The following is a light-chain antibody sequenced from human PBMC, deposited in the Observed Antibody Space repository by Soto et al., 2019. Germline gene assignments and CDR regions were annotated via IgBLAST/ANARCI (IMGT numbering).Light chain of an antibody. J-gene: IGKJ4*01. V-gene: IGKV1-39*01. Sequence: DIQMTQSPPSLSAFIGDRITITCRASRSVGSHLNWYQQQPGKAPRLLISAASNLQSGVPARFSGDGSGTDFSLTIKTLQPEDFATYYCQQSYSTPLTFGGGTKVE. CDR2: AAS. CDR1: RSVGSH. CDR3: QQSYSTPLT.